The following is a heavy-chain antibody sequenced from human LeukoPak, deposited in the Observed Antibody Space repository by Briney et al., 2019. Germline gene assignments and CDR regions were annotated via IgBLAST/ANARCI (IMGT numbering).Heavy chain of an antibody. J-gene: IGHJ4*02. CDR3: ARDPSGSYLDHFDY. CDR1: GYTFTGYY. Sequence: ASVKVSCKASGYTFTGYYMHWVRQAPGQGLEWMGWINPNSGGTNYAQKFQARVTMTRDTSISTAYMELSRLRSDDTAVYYCARDPSGSYLDHFDYWGQGTLVTVSS. D-gene: IGHD1-26*01. V-gene: IGHV1-2*02. CDR2: INPNSGGT.